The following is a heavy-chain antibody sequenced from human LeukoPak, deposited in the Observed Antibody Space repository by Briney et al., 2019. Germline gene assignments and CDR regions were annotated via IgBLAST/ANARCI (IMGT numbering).Heavy chain of an antibody. J-gene: IGHJ4*02. D-gene: IGHD4-11*01. CDR1: GFTFSSYA. CDR3: AIDAVGYSRSAG. CDR2: ISGSGGST. Sequence: GGSLRLSCAAFGFTFSSYAMSWVRQAPGKGLEWVSAISGSGGSTYYADSVKGRFTISRDNSKNTLYLQMNSLRAEDTAVYYCAIDAVGYSRSAGWGQGTLVTVSS. V-gene: IGHV3-23*01.